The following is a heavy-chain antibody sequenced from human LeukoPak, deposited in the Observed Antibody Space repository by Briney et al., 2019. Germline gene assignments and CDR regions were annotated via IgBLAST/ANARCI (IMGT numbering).Heavy chain of an antibody. D-gene: IGHD3-10*01. CDR3: ARFGGHSKDAFDI. Sequence: GGSLKVSCAASGFSVSNNYVSWVRQAPGKGLEWVSIIYSAGSTYYADSVKGRFTISRDNSKNTVYLQMNSLRAEDTAVYYCARFGGHSKDAFDIWGQGTMVTVSS. CDR2: IYSAGST. CDR1: GFSVSNNY. V-gene: IGHV3-53*01. J-gene: IGHJ3*02.